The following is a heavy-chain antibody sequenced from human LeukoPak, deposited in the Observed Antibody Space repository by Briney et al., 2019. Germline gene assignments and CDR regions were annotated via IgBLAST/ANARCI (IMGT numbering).Heavy chain of an antibody. CDR1: GFSFDDFA. Sequence: HPGGSLRLSCAASGFSFDDFAMHWVRQAPGKGLEWVSGISWNSGSIGYADSVKGRFTISRDNAKNSLYLQMNSLRAEDTAVYYCARGSEWSSGVSDYWGQGTLVTVSS. D-gene: IGHD3-3*01. CDR3: ARGSEWSSGVSDY. J-gene: IGHJ4*02. CDR2: ISWNSGSI. V-gene: IGHV3-9*01.